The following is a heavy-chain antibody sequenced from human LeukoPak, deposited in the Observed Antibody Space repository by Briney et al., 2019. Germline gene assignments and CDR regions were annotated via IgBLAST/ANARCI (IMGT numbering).Heavy chain of an antibody. D-gene: IGHD3-22*01. CDR2: IYSGGST. CDR3: AKAPNYYDSSGYYLL. Sequence: GGSLRLSCAASGFTVSSNYMSWVRQAPGKGLEWVSVIYSGGSTYYADSVKGRFTISRHNSKNTLYLQMNSLRAEDTAVYYCAKAPNYYDSSGYYLLWGQGTLVTVSS. CDR1: GFTVSSNY. J-gene: IGHJ4*02. V-gene: IGHV3-53*01.